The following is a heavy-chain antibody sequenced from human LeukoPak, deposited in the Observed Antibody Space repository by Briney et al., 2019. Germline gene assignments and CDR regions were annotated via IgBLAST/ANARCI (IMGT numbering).Heavy chain of an antibody. CDR3: ARDLHYDSSPGTLDY. V-gene: IGHV3-48*03. J-gene: IGHJ4*02. CDR2: ISSSGSII. D-gene: IGHD3-22*01. CDR1: GFTFSSYE. Sequence: GGSLRLSCAASGFTFSSYEMNWVRQAPGKGLEWVSYISSSGSIIYYADSVKGRFTISRDNAKDSLYLQMNSLRAEDTAVYYCARDLHYDSSPGTLDYWGQGTLVTVSS.